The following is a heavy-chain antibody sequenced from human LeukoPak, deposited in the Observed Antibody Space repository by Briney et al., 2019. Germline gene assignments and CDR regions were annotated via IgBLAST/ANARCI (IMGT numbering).Heavy chain of an antibody. CDR2: INHSGST. Sequence: KPSETLSLTCAVYGGSFSGYYWSWIRQPPGKGLEWIGEINHSGSTNYNPSLKSRVTISVDTSKNQFSLKLSSVTAADTAVYYCARAVTVMPFDYWGQGTLVTVSS. CDR3: ARAVTVMPFDY. CDR1: GGSFSGYY. V-gene: IGHV4-34*01. D-gene: IGHD3-16*01. J-gene: IGHJ4*02.